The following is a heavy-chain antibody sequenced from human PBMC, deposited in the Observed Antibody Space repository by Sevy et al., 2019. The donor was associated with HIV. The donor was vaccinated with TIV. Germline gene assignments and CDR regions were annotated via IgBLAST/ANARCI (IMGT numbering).Heavy chain of an antibody. J-gene: IGHJ3*02. CDR2: IFSGGGT. CDR1: GFTVSSNY. D-gene: IGHD3-22*01. V-gene: IGHV3-53*01. Sequence: GGSLRLSCAASGFTVSSNYMSWVRQAPGKGLEWVSIIFSGGGTYYADSVQGRFTISRDNSKNMVYLQMNSLRAEDTAVFYCARGATFYSDSSGRVLSVLGAFDIWVRGTMVTVSS. CDR3: ARGATFYSDSSGRVLSVLGAFDI.